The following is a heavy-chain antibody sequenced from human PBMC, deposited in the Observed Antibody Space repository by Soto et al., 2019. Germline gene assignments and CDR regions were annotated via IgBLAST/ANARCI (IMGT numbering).Heavy chain of an antibody. J-gene: IGHJ4*02. CDR3: ARAPTSNYYDPTGLQHRLYYFDY. D-gene: IGHD3-22*01. CDR1: GGTFSDYA. V-gene: IGHV1-69*15. CDR2: IIPIFGTV. Sequence: QVQLVQSGAEVKKPGSSVKVSCKASGGTFSDYAVTWVRQAPGQGLEWMGRIIPIFGTVRYAQNFQGRVSITADESTTTAYMELSSLRSEDTAMYYCARAPTSNYYDPTGLQHRLYYFDYWGQGTLVTVSS.